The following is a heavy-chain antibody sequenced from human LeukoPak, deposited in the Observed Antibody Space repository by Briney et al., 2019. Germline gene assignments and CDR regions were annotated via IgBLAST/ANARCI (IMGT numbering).Heavy chain of an antibody. CDR1: GGSFSGYY. J-gene: IGHJ3*02. CDR2: INHSGST. Sequence: PSETLSLTCAVYGGSFSGYYWSWIRQPPGKGLEWIGEINHSGSTNHNPSLKSRVTISVDTSKNQFSLKLSSVTAADTAVYYCARTGYCSSTSCYLGAFDIWGQGTMVTVSS. V-gene: IGHV4-34*01. CDR3: ARTGYCSSTSCYLGAFDI. D-gene: IGHD2-2*01.